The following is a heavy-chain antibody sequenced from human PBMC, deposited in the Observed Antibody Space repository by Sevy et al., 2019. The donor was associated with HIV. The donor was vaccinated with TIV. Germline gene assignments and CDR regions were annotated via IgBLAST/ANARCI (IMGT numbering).Heavy chain of an antibody. CDR1: GFRFSSYA. J-gene: IGHJ3*02. CDR3: AGARYDTSGSFDAYDI. V-gene: IGHV3-23*01. Sequence: GGSLRLSCAASGFRFSSYAMNWIRQAPGKGLEWVSTIFGSGDITYYADSVKGRFTISRDNSKNTLYLQMHSLRAEDTAVYYCAGARYDTSGSFDAYDIWGQGTMVTVSS. CDR2: IFGSGDIT. D-gene: IGHD3-22*01.